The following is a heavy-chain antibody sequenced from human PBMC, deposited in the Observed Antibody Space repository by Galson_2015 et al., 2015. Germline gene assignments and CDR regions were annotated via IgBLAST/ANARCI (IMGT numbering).Heavy chain of an antibody. CDR2: ISSSSSYI. V-gene: IGHV3-21*01. D-gene: IGHD6-6*01. CDR3: AREGQLVGVGWFDP. Sequence: SLRLSCAASGFTFSSYRMNWVRQALGKGLEWVSSISSSSSYIYYADSVKGRFTISRDNAKNSLYLQMNSLRAEDTAVYYCAREGQLVGVGWFDPWGQGTLVTVSS. CDR1: GFTFSSYR. J-gene: IGHJ5*02.